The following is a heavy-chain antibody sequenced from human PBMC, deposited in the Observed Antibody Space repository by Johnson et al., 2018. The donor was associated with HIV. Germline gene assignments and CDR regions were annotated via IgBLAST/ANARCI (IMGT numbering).Heavy chain of an antibody. CDR2: ISSNGGST. Sequence: VQLVESGGGLVQPGGSLRLSCAASGFTFSSYAMHWVRQAPGKGLEYVSAISSNGGSTYYANSVKGRFAISRDNSKNTLYLQMKSLRAEDTAVDYCASGWGIAASDAFDIWGQGTMVIVSS. CDR1: GFTFSSYA. J-gene: IGHJ3*02. D-gene: IGHD6-13*01. CDR3: ASGWGIAASDAFDI. V-gene: IGHV3-64*01.